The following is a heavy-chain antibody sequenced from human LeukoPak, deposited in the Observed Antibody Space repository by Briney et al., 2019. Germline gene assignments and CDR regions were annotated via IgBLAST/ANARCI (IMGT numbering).Heavy chain of an antibody. CDR2: IIPNLSIA. Sequence: VASVKVSCKASGGTFNSYAISWVRQAPGKGLEWMGRIIPNLSIANYAQNFQGRVTITTDKSTSTAYMELSSLRSEDTAVYYCARDHLTYYDILPPHYYYGMDVWGQGATVTVSS. CDR3: ARDHLTYYDILPPHYYYGMDV. CDR1: GGTFNSYA. V-gene: IGHV1-69*04. J-gene: IGHJ6*02. D-gene: IGHD3-9*01.